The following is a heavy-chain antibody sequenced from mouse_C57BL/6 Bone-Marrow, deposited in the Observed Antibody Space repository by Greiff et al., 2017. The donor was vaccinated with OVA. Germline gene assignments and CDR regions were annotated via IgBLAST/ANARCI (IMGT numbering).Heavy chain of an antibody. Sequence: VKLQQSGPELVKPGASVKISCKASGYSFTSYYIHWVKQRPGQGLEWIGWIYPGSGNTKYNEKFKGKATLTADTSSSTAYMQLSSLTSVDSAVYYCARGRLRRGPWFAYWGQGTLVTVSA. CDR2: IYPGSGNT. J-gene: IGHJ3*01. CDR1: GYSFTSYY. D-gene: IGHD2-4*01. V-gene: IGHV1-66*01. CDR3: ARGRLRRGPWFAY.